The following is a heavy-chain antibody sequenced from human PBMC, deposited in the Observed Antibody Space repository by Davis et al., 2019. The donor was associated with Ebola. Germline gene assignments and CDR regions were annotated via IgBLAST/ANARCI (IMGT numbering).Heavy chain of an antibody. Sequence: GESLKISCAASGFTFSGSGIHWVRQAPGKGLEWVAVIWSDGSTKYYADSVKGRFTISRDNSRNTLYLQMNSLRADDTAVYYCARESPIEAADTGTFDYWGQGTLVTVSS. J-gene: IGHJ4*02. CDR1: GFTFSGSG. CDR3: ARESPIEAADTGTFDY. V-gene: IGHV3-33*01. CDR2: IWSDGSTK. D-gene: IGHD6-13*01.